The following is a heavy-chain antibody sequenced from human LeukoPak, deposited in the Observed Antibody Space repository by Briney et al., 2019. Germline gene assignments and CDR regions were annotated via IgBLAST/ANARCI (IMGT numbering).Heavy chain of an antibody. J-gene: IGHJ4*02. CDR2: ISGSGGST. CDR1: GFTFSSYA. D-gene: IGHD1-7*01. CDR3: AKASGTTLTYGDY. V-gene: IGHV3-23*01. Sequence: RPGGSLRLSCAASGFTFSSYAMNWVRQAPRKGLEWVSAISGSGGSTYYADSVKGRFTISRDNSRNTLYLQMNSLRAEDTALYYCAKASGTTLTYGDYWGQGTLVTVSS.